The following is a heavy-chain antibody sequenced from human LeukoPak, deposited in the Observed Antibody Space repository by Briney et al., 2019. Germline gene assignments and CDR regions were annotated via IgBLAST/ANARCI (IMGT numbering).Heavy chain of an antibody. D-gene: IGHD6-13*01. J-gene: IGHJ4*02. Sequence: GGSLRLSCAASGFTFSDYYMSWIRQAPGKGLEWVSYISSSSSYTNYAGSVKGRFTISRDNAKNSLYLQMNSLRAEDTAVYYCAKPPGGAAADPFDYWGQGTLVTVSS. CDR2: ISSSSSYT. CDR1: GFTFSDYY. CDR3: AKPPGGAAADPFDY. V-gene: IGHV3-11*03.